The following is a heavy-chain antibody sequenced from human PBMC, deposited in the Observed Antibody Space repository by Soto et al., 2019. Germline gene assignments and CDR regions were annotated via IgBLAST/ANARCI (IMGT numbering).Heavy chain of an antibody. J-gene: IGHJ6*02. V-gene: IGHV3-9*01. CDR1: GFTFDDYA. D-gene: IGHD6-6*01. CDR3: AKGDSSSHSYGIDV. CDR2: ISWNSGSI. Sequence: EVQLVESGGGLVQPGRSLRLSCAASGFTFDDYAMHWVRQAPGKGLGWVSGISWNSGSIGYADSVKGRFTISRDNAKISLYRQMNSLRAEDTALYYCAKGDSSSHSYGIDVWGQGTTVTVSS.